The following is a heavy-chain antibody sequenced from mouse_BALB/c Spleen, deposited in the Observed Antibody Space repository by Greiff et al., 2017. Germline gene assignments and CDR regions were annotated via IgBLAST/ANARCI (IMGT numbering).Heavy chain of an antibody. CDR1: GYTFTSYW. J-gene: IGHJ3*01. CDR3: ARRGTNWDVGACFAY. D-gene: IGHD4-1*01. V-gene: IGHV1S81*02. CDR2: INPSNGRT. Sequence: VQLQQPGAELVKPGASVKLSCKASGYTFTSYWMHWVKQRPGQGLEWIGEINPSNGRTNYNEKFKSKATLTVDKSYSTAYMQLSSLTSEDSAVYYCARRGTNWDVGACFAYWGQGTLVTVSA.